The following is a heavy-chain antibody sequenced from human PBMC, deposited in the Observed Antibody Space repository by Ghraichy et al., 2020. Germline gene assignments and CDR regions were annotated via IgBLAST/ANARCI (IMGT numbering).Heavy chain of an antibody. CDR2: INHSGST. CDR1: GGSFSGYY. J-gene: IGHJ4*02. CDR3: ARSLLARAAAGHGY. D-gene: IGHD6-13*01. V-gene: IGHV4-34*01. Sequence: SETLSLTCAVYGGSFSGYYWSWIRQPPGKGLEWIGEINHSGSTNYNPSLKSRVTISVDTSKNQFSLKLSSVTAADTAVYYCARSLLARAAAGHGYWGQGTLVTVSS.